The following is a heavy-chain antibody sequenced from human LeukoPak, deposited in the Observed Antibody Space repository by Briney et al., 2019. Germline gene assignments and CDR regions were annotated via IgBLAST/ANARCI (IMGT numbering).Heavy chain of an antibody. V-gene: IGHV4-61*02. J-gene: IGHJ4*02. CDR1: GGSISSSNYY. D-gene: IGHD2-21*02. CDR3: ARGGYCGGDCYFYY. CDR2: IYTSEST. Sequence: SETLSLTCSVSGGSISSSNYYWSWIRQPAGKGLEWIGRIYTSESTNYNPSLKSRVTISVDTSRNQFSLKLSSVTAADAAVYYCARGGYCGGDCYFYYWGQGTLVTVSS.